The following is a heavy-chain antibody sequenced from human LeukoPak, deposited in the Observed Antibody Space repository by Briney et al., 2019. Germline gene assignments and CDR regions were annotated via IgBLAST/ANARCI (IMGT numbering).Heavy chain of an antibody. CDR3: ARPRTQGYCSGGSCYSAPDY. Sequence: PGGSLRLSCVASGFTFSSYSMNWVRQAPGKGLEWVSSISRSSIYIYYADSVKGRFTISRDNAKNSLYLQMNSLRAEDTAVYYCARPRTQGYCSGGSCYSAPDYWGQGTLVTVSS. CDR1: GFTFSSYS. J-gene: IGHJ4*02. V-gene: IGHV3-21*01. CDR2: ISRSSIYI. D-gene: IGHD2-15*01.